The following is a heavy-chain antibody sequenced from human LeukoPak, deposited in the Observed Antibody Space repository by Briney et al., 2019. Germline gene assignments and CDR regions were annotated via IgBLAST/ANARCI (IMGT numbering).Heavy chain of an antibody. CDR3: ARGIWSGAYWYFDL. CDR1: GGSISSYY. CDR2: IYYSGST. V-gene: IGHV4-59*12. Sequence: PSETLSLTCTVSGGSISSYYWSWIRQPPGKGLEWIGYIYYSGSTNYNPSLKSRVTISVDTSKNQFSLKLSSVTAADTAVYYCARGIWSGAYWYFDLWGRGTLVTVSS. J-gene: IGHJ2*01. D-gene: IGHD3-3*01.